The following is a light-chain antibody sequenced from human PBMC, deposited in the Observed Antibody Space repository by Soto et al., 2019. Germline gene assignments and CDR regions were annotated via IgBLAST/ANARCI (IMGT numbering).Light chain of an antibody. CDR3: AAWDDSLSGVV. Sequence: QSVLTQPPSASGTPGQRVTISCSGSSSNIGSNFIYWYQQLPGTAPKLLIDRNNQRPSGVPDRFSGSKSGTSASLAISGLRSEDEGDYHCAAWDDSLSGVVFGGGTKLTFL. J-gene: IGLJ2*01. CDR2: RNN. CDR1: SSNIGSNF. V-gene: IGLV1-47*01.